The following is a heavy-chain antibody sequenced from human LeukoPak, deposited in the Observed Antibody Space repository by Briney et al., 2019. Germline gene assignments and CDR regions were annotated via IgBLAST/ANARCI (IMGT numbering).Heavy chain of an antibody. J-gene: IGHJ6*03. CDR2: IHYSGST. D-gene: IGHD6-19*01. CDR3: ARAHGAGGLGYYYMDV. Sequence: SETLSLTCTVSGGSTSNSYWSWIRQPPGKGLEWIGYIHYSGSTNYNPSLKSRVTISIDTSKNQFSLKLSSVTAADTALYYCARAHGAGGLGYYYMDVWGKGTTVTISS. V-gene: IGHV4-59*01. CDR1: GGSTSNSY.